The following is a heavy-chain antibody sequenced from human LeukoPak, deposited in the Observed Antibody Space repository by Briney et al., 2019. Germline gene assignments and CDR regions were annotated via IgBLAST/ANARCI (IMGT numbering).Heavy chain of an antibody. CDR3: VRKTANSSCWYLF. CDR1: GFTFSNYA. Sequence: GGSLRLSCAASAASGFTFSNYAMNWFRQAPGMGLEWVLSIYGGGDTTYYADSVKGRLTISRDNSKNTLYLQITSLRAEDTAVYYCVRKTANSSCWYLFWGQGTLVTVSS. D-gene: IGHD6-19*01. CDR2: IYGGGDTT. V-gene: IGHV3-23*01. J-gene: IGHJ4*02.